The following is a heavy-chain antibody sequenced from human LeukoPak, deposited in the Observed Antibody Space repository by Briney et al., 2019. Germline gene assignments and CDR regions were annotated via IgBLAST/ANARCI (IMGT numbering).Heavy chain of an antibody. CDR2: ISGSGGST. V-gene: IGHV3-23*01. J-gene: IGHJ4*02. D-gene: IGHD6-19*01. CDR1: GFTFSSYA. Sequence: GGSLRLSCAASGFTFSSYAMSWVRQAPGKGLEWVSAISGSGGSTYYADSVEGRFTISRDNSKNTLYLQMNRLRAEDTAVYYCAKDQYRDSSGWFFDYWGQGTLVTVSS. CDR3: AKDQYRDSSGWFFDY.